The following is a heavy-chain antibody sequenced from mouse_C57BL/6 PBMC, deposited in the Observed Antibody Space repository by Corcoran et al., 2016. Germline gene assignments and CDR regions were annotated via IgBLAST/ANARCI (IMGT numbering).Heavy chain of an antibody. J-gene: IGHJ2*01. CDR1: GYTFTDYY. Sequence: EVQLQQSGPVLVKPGASVKMSCKASGYTFTDYYMNWVKQSHGKSLEWIGVINPYNGGTSYNQKFKGKATLTVDKSSSTAYMELNSLTSEDSAVYYCARVGESTGLDYWGQGTTLTVSS. V-gene: IGHV1-19*01. CDR2: INPYNGGT. D-gene: IGHD4-1*02. CDR3: ARVGESTGLDY.